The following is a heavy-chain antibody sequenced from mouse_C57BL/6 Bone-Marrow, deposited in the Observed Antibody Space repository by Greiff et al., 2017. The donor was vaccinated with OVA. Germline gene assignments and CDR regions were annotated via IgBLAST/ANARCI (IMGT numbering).Heavy chain of an antibody. V-gene: IGHV1-61*01. CDR3: ARKGDYDYFFDY. J-gene: IGHJ2*01. CDR2: IYPSDSET. CDR1: GYTFTSYW. D-gene: IGHD2-4*01. Sequence: QVHVKQSGAELVRPGSSVKLSCKASGYTFTSYWMDWVKQRPGQGLEWIGNIYPSDSETHYNQKFKDKATLTVDKSSSTAYMQLSSLTSEDSAVYYCARKGDYDYFFDYWGQGTTLTVSS.